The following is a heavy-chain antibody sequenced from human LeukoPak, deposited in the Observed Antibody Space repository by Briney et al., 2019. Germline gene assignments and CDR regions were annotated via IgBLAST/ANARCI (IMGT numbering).Heavy chain of an antibody. D-gene: IGHD6-19*01. CDR2: IKQDGSEK. Sequence: QPGGSLRLSCAASGFTFSDYYMSWIRQAPGKGLEWVANIKQDGSEKYYVDSVKGRFTISRDNAKNSLYLQMNSLRAEDTAVYYCAGGSGWSFDYWGQGTLVTVSS. V-gene: IGHV3-7*01. J-gene: IGHJ4*02. CDR1: GFTFSDYY. CDR3: AGGSGWSFDY.